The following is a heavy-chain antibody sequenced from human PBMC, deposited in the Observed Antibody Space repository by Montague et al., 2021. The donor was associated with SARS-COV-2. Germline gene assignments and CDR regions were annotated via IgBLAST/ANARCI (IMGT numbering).Heavy chain of an antibody. CDR3: AREGGGTTRFLDP. CDR1: GASISSGDYY. Sequence: SETLSLTCTVSGASISSGDYYWGWIRQPPGKGLEWIGSIYSSGGTNYNPSLNSRVTIFVDTSKNQFSLNLRSVTAADTAVYYCAREGGGTTRFLDPWGQGTLVTVSS. CDR2: IYSSGGT. D-gene: IGHD1-1*01. J-gene: IGHJ5*02. V-gene: IGHV4-39*02.